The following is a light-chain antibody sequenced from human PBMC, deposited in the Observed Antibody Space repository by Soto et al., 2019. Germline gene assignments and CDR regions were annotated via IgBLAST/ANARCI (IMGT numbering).Light chain of an antibody. CDR2: LAS. CDR1: QSISTS. CDR3: QQYGSSSRT. Sequence: DIPMTQSPSTLSAFVGDRVTITCRASQSISTSLAWYQQKPRKAPKLLIYLASILESGVPARFSGSGSATEFTLSISSLQPDDFATYYCQQYGSSSRTFGQGTKVEIK. J-gene: IGKJ1*01. V-gene: IGKV1-5*03.